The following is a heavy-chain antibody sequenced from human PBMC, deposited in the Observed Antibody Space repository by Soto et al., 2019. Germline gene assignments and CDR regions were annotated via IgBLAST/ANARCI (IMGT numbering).Heavy chain of an antibody. D-gene: IGHD4-4*01. CDR3: TKGSGYSSA. V-gene: IGHV3-23*01. CDR1: GFSLSSHV. Sequence: GGSLRLSCAASGFSLSSHVMSWVRQAPGKGLEWVSSISGAGTFYADSVKGRFTISRDNSKNTLYLQMDSLRAEDTAVYYCTKGSGYSSAWGQGTLVTVSS. J-gene: IGHJ5*02. CDR2: ISGAGT.